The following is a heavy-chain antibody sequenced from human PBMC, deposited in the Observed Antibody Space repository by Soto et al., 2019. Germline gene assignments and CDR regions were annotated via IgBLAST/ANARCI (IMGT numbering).Heavy chain of an antibody. J-gene: IGHJ6*02. V-gene: IGHV3-33*01. CDR3: GSGSTIYYYYGMDV. CDR1: GFTFSSYG. CDR2: IWYDGSNK. D-gene: IGHD3-10*01. Sequence: PGGSLRLSCAASGFTFSSYGMHWVRQAPGKGLEWVAVIWYDGSNKYYADSVKGRFTISRDNSKNTLYLQMNSLRAEDTAVYCYGSGSTIYYYYGMDVWGQGTTVTVSS.